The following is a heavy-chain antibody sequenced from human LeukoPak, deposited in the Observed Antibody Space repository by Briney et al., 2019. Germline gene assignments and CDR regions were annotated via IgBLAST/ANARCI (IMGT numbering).Heavy chain of an antibody. J-gene: IGHJ4*02. CDR3: ARVRKWLSYFDY. V-gene: IGHV1-8*01. CDR1: GYTFTSYY. D-gene: IGHD3-22*01. CDR2: MNPNSGNT. Sequence: GASVKVSCKASGYTFTSYYINWVRQATGEGLEWMGWMNPNSGNTGYAQTFKGRVTMTRNTSLSPAYTELSSLRSEDTAVYYCARVRKWLSYFDYWGQGTLVTVSS.